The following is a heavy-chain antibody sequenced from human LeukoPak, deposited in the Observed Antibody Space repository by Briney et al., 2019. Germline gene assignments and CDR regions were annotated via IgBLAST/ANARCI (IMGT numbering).Heavy chain of an antibody. J-gene: IGHJ1*01. CDR2: INHGGST. CDR1: GGSLSAYY. Sequence: PSETLCLTCAVYGGSLSAYYWTWIRQPPGKGLEWIGEINHGGSTNYNPSLKSRVTISIDTSKNQFSLKLSFVTAADTAFYYCARYLDYGGNSRVFQHWGQGTLVTVSS. D-gene: IGHD4-23*01. V-gene: IGHV4-34*01. CDR3: ARYLDYGGNSRVFQH.